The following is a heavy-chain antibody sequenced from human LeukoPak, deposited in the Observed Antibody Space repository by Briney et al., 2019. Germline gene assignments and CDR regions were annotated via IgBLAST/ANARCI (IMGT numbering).Heavy chain of an antibody. CDR1: GGSISRSSYY. Sequence: SETLSLTCTVPGGSISRSSYYWGWIRQPPGKGLEWIGSIYYSGSTYYNPSLKSRVTISVDTSKNQFSLKLSSVTAADTAVYYCARERSYNWFDPWGQGTLVTVSS. V-gene: IGHV4-39*07. CDR2: IYYSGST. J-gene: IGHJ5*02. CDR3: ARERSYNWFDP.